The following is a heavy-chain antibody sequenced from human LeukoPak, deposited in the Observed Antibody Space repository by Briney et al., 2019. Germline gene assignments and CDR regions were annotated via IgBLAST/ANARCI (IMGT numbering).Heavy chain of an antibody. CDR2: ISGSGGST. V-gene: IGHV3-23*01. CDR1: GFTFSSYA. D-gene: IGHD5-24*01. Sequence: PGGSLRLSCAASGFTFSSYAMSWVRQAPGKGLEWVSAISGSGGSTYYADSVKGRFTISRDNSKNTLYLQMNSLRAEDTAVYYCAKDVRLEMATIQYFDYWGQGTLVTVSS. J-gene: IGHJ4*02. CDR3: AKDVRLEMATIQYFDY.